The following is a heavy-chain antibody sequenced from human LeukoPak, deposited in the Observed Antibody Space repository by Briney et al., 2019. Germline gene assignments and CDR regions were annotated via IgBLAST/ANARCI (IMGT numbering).Heavy chain of an antibody. CDR1: GGSFSGYY. D-gene: IGHD3-22*01. CDR3: ARIVVGANGYTWFDP. V-gene: IGHV4-34*01. CDR2: INHSGST. J-gene: IGHJ5*02. Sequence: KPSETLSLTCAVYGGSFSGYYWSWIRQPPGKGLEWIGEINHSGSTIYNPSLKSRATISVDTSKNRFSLKLSSVTAADTAVYYCARIVVGANGYTWFDPWGQGTLVTVSS.